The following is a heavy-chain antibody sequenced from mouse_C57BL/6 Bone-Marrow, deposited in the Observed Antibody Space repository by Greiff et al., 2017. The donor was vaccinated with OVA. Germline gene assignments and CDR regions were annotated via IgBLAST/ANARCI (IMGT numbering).Heavy chain of an antibody. D-gene: IGHD2-3*01. Sequence: EVQLKESGGGLVQPGGSLSLSCAASGFTFTDYYMSWVRQPPGKALEWLGFIRNKANGYTTEYSASVKGRFTISRDNSQSILYLQMNALRAEDSATYDCARYPDGYYSWFAYWGQGTLVTVSA. V-gene: IGHV7-3*01. CDR1: GFTFTDYY. J-gene: IGHJ3*01. CDR3: ARYPDGYYSWFAY. CDR2: IRNKANGYTT.